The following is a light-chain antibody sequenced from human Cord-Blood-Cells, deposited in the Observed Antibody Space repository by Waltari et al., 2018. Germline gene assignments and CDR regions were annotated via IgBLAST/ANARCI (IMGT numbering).Light chain of an antibody. CDR1: QSISSY. CDR2: AAS. J-gene: IGKJ2*01. V-gene: IGKV1-39*01. CDR3: QQSDSTPFT. Sequence: DIQMTQSPSSLSASVGDRVTITCRASQSISSYLNWYQQKPGKAPKRLIYAASRLQSGVPSRFSGSGSGTDFTLTISSMQPEEFATYYCQQSDSTPFTFGQGTKLEIK.